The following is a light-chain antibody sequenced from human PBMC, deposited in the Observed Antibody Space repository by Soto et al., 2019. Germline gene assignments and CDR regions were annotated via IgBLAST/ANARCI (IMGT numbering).Light chain of an antibody. Sequence: EIVLTQSPAILTLSPGERATLSCRASQRVTSYLAWYQQKPGQAPRLLIYDASNRSTGIPARFSGSGYGTDFSLTIGSLEPEDSALYYCQQRYNWPPTFGQGTRLEIK. V-gene: IGKV3-11*01. CDR1: QRVTSY. CDR3: QQRYNWPPT. CDR2: DAS. J-gene: IGKJ5*01.